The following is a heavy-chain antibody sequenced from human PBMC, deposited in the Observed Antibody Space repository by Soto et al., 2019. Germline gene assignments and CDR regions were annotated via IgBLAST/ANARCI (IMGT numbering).Heavy chain of an antibody. CDR1: GGSITNYY. CDR3: ARLQYTVVTPIDL. D-gene: IGHD2-21*02. J-gene: IGHJ3*01. Sequence: QVQLQESGPGLVKPSETLSLTCTVPGGSITNYYWTWIRQLPGKRLEWIAHIHNSGNTNSNPSLTSRVTISMDTSKNQISLWLTSVTAADTAMYYCARLQYTVVTPIDLWGQGTMVTVSS. V-gene: IGHV4-59*01. CDR2: IHNSGNT.